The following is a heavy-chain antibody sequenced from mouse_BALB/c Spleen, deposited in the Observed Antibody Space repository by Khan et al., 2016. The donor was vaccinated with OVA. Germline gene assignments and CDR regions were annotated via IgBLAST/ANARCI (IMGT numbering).Heavy chain of an antibody. Sequence: EVQGVESGGDLVKPGGSLKLSCAASGFTFSTYDMSWVRQTPDKRLEWVAAISSGGSYTYYPDSVKGRFTISRDNAKNTLYLQMSSLKSEDTAMYYCTRLAYYYNSEGFAYWGQGTLVTVSA. CDR3: TRLAYYYNSEGFAY. CDR1: GFTFSTYD. V-gene: IGHV5-6*01. CDR2: ISSGGSYT. J-gene: IGHJ3*01. D-gene: IGHD1-1*01.